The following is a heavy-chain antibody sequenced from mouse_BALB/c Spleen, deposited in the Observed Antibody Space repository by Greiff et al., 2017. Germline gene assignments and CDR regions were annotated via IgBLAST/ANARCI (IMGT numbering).Heavy chain of an antibody. CDR3: ARKRPTRDYYAMDY. J-gene: IGHJ4*01. CDR1: GFSLTSYG. CDR2: IWSGGST. V-gene: IGHV2-4-1*01. Sequence: QVQLKESGPGLVQPSQSLSITCTVSGFSLTSYGVHWVRQSPGKGLEWLGVIWSGGSTDYNAAFISRLSISKDNSKTQVFFKMNSLQADDTAIYYCARKRPTRDYYAMDYWGQGTSVTVSS.